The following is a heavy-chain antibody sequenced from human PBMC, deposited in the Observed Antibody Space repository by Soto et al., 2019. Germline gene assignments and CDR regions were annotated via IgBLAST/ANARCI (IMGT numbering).Heavy chain of an antibody. CDR1: GGTFRTYA. CDR3: ARGAVAGTPASYCYYGMDV. V-gene: IGHV1-69*12. CDR2: IIPIFGKV. D-gene: IGHD6-19*01. J-gene: IGHJ6*02. Sequence: QVQLLQSGAEVKKPGSSVRVSCEASGGTFRTYAISWVRQAPGQGLEWMGEIIPIFGKVNYAQKFQGRVTITADESTTTVYMVLRSLTSEDTALYYCARGAVAGTPASYCYYGMDVWGQATTVIVS.